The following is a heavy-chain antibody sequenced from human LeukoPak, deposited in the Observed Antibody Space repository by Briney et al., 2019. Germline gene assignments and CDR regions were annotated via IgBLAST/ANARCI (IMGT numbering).Heavy chain of an antibody. CDR3: ANVVPAARGFNAFDI. Sequence: ASVKVSCKASGYTFTGYYMHWVRQAPGQGLEWMGWINPNSGGTNYAQKFQGRVTMTRDTSISTAYMELSRLRSDDTAVYYCANVVPAARGFNAFDIWGQGTMVTVSS. CDR1: GYTFTGYY. D-gene: IGHD2-2*01. J-gene: IGHJ3*02. V-gene: IGHV1-2*02. CDR2: INPNSGGT.